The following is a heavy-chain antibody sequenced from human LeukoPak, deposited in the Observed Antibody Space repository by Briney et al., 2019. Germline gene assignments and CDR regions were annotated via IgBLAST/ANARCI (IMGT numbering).Heavy chain of an antibody. CDR2: INTDGSST. D-gene: IGHD2-2*01. J-gene: IGHJ4*02. Sequence: GGSLRLSCAASGFTFSSYWMHWVRQAPGKGLVWVSRINTDGSSTTYADSVKGRFTISRDNAKNTLYLQMNSLRAEDTAVYYCAKQHVVPAATPAFDYWGQGTLVTVSS. CDR1: GFTFSSYW. V-gene: IGHV3-74*01. CDR3: AKQHVVPAATPAFDY.